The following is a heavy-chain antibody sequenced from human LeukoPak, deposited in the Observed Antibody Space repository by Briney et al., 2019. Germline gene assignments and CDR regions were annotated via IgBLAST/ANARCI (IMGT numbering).Heavy chain of an antibody. CDR1: GFTFSSYA. D-gene: IGHD2-15*01. V-gene: IGHV3-23*01. CDR2: ISGYGDST. CDR3: AKGCSDTCYSTFDC. J-gene: IGHJ4*02. Sequence: PGGSLRLSCAASGFTFSSYAMSWVRLAPGKGLEWVSTISGYGDSTYYADSVKGRFTISRDNSKNTLFLQMNSLRAEDTAVYYCAKGCSDTCYSTFDCWGQGTLLTVSS.